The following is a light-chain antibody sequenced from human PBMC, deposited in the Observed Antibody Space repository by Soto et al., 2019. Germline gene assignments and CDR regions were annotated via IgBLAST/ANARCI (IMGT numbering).Light chain of an antibody. J-gene: IGKJ1*01. CDR1: QSISTW. CDR2: DAF. Sequence: DIQMTQSPSTLSASVGDRVTITCRASQSISTWLAWYQQKPGKAPKLLIYDAFYLERGVPSRFSGSGSGTEFPLTISSLQPDELATYYCQQYNSFWTFGQGTKVEI. CDR3: QQYNSFWT. V-gene: IGKV1-5*01.